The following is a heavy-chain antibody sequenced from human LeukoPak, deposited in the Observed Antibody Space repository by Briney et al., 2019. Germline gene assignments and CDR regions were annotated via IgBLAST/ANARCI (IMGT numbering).Heavy chain of an antibody. CDR2: IYPGDSDT. D-gene: IGHD5-24*01. CDR1: GYFFTSYW. CDR3: ARRRDNGMDV. Sequence: GESLKISCKGSGYFFTSYWIAWVRQMPGKGLEWMGIIYPGDSDTRYSPSFQGQVTISADKSINTAYLQWSSLKASDTAIYYCARRRDNGMDVWGQGTTVTVSS. J-gene: IGHJ6*02. V-gene: IGHV5-51*01.